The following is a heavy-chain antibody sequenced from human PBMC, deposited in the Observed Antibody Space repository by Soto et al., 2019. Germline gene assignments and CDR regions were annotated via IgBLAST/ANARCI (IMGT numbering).Heavy chain of an antibody. D-gene: IGHD3-22*01. J-gene: IGHJ4*02. CDR3: ARNYYDSSDRDYLDY. V-gene: IGHV1-2*02. Sequence: ASVKVSCKASGYPFPSYYIHWVRQAPGQGLEWMGWINPITGGTNYAPKFQGRVTMTRDTSITTAYMELSRLRSDDTAVYYCARNYYDSSDRDYLDYWGQGTPVTVSS. CDR2: INPITGGT. CDR1: GYPFPSYY.